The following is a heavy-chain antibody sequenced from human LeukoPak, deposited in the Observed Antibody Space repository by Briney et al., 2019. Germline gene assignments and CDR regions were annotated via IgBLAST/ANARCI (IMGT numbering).Heavy chain of an antibody. CDR1: GGTFSSYA. J-gene: IGHJ5*02. CDR3: ARDVGSRPMYWFDP. V-gene: IGHV1-69*05. CDR2: IIPIFGTA. D-gene: IGHD6-13*01. Sequence: ASVKVSCKASGGTFSSYAISWVRQAPGQGLEWMGRIIPIFGTANYAQKFQGRVTITTDESTSTDYMELSSLRSEDTGVYYCARDVGSRPMYWFDPWGQGTLVTVSS.